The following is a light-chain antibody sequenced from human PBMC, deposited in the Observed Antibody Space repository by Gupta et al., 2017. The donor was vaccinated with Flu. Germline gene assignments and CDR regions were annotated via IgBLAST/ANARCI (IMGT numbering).Light chain of an antibody. V-gene: IGKV3-15*01. J-gene: IGKJ1*01. CDR1: QSVSSN. CDR2: GAS. CDR3: QQYRNWPPWT. Sequence: EIVMTQSPATLSVSPGERTTLSCRASQSVSSNSAWYQQKPGQAPRLLIYGASTRDTGIPARFSDSGYGKEFTLNISSRQSEDYAVYYCQQYRNWPPWTFGQGTKVEIK.